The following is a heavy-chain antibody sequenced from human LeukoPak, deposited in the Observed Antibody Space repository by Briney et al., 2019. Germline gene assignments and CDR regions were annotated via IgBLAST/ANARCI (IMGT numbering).Heavy chain of an antibody. Sequence: GGSLRLSCAASGFTFSSLWMHWVRQAPGKGLVWVSRINSDGKITIYADSVKGRFTVSRDNAKNSLYLQMNSLRAEDTAVYYCARYGNYDSSGYENWGQGTLVTVSS. D-gene: IGHD3-22*01. CDR3: ARYGNYDSSGYEN. CDR1: GFTFSSLW. J-gene: IGHJ4*02. V-gene: IGHV3-74*01. CDR2: INSDGKIT.